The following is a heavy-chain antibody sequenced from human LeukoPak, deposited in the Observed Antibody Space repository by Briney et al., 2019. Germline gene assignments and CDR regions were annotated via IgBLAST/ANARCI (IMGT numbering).Heavy chain of an antibody. CDR2: IYSSGST. Sequence: SETLSLTCRVSGASINSGSNYWGWIRQPPGKTLEWIGSIYSSGSTYYNPSLKSRVIIMIDTPKNHFSLTLSSVSAADTAMYYCARGLTLDNAWYRGWFDPWGQGSLVIVSS. CDR1: GASINSGSNY. V-gene: IGHV4-39*02. CDR3: ARGLTLDNAWYRGWFDP. J-gene: IGHJ5*02. D-gene: IGHD6-13*01.